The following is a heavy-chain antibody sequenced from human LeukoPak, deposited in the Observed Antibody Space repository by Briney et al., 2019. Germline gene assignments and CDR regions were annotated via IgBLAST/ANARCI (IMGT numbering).Heavy chain of an antibody. Sequence: GGSLRLSCAAPGFTLNGYWMHWVRQAPGKGLVWVSRLNSDESTTSYADSVKGRFTISRDNSKNSLYLQMNSLRTEDTALYYCAKARPPPLRFLEWLSFDAFDIWGQGTMVTVSS. CDR3: AKARPPPLRFLEWLSFDAFDI. J-gene: IGHJ3*02. CDR1: GFTLNGYW. V-gene: IGHV3-74*01. CDR2: LNSDESTT. D-gene: IGHD3-3*01.